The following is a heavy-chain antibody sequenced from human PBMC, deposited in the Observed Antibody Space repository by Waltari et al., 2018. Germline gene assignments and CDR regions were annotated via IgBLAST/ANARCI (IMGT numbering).Heavy chain of an antibody. CDR3: ARLGYCSGDSCYPGYQHYYYMDV. Sequence: QVQLLQSGAEVKKPGSSVKVSCKASGGTLSSDGISWVRQAPGQGLEWMGGSIPICRLNNHAQKFQGRVTFTADESANTVYMELSSLRSEDTAIYYCARLGYCSGDSCYPGYQHYYYMDVWGNGTTVTVSS. CDR2: SIPICRLN. CDR1: GGTLSSDG. J-gene: IGHJ6*03. D-gene: IGHD2-15*01. V-gene: IGHV1-69*12.